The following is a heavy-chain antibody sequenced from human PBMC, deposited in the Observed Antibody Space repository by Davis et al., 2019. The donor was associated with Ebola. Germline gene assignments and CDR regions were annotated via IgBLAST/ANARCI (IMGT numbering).Heavy chain of an antibody. V-gene: IGHV3-53*05. J-gene: IGHJ3*02. D-gene: IGHD2-2*01. CDR3: ARDQFVVTARFDI. CDR2: IYSGGST. Sequence: GESLKISCAASGFTVSSNYMSWVRQAPGKGLEWVSVIYSGGSTYYADSVKGRFTTSRDNSKNTLYLQMNSLRAEDTAVYYCARDQFVVTARFDIWGQGTMVTVSS. CDR1: GFTVSSNY.